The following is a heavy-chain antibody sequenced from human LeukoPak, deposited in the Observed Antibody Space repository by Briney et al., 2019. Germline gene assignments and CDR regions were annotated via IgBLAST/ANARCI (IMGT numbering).Heavy chain of an antibody. J-gene: IGHJ4*02. Sequence: GGSLRLSCAASGFTFSSYAMSWVRQAPGKGLEWVAVISYDGSNKYYADSVKGRFTISRDNSKNTLYLQMNSLRAEGTAVYYCARDPMATTELRDWGQGTLVTVSS. CDR2: ISYDGSNK. CDR3: ARDPMATTELRD. V-gene: IGHV3-30-3*01. D-gene: IGHD1-7*01. CDR1: GFTFSSYA.